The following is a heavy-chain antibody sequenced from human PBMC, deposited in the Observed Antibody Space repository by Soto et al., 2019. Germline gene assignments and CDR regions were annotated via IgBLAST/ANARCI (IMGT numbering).Heavy chain of an antibody. V-gene: IGHV1-69*13. Sequence: SVKVSCKASGGTFSSYAISWVRQAPGQGLEWMGGIIPIFGTANYAQKFQGRVTITADESTSTAYMELSSLRSEDTALYYCARDVHIAARPGGMDVWGQGTTVTVSS. CDR3: ARDVHIAARPGGMDV. J-gene: IGHJ6*02. D-gene: IGHD6-6*01. CDR1: GGTFSSYA. CDR2: IIPIFGTA.